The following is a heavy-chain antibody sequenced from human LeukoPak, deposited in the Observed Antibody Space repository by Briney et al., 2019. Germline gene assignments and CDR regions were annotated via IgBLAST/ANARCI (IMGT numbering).Heavy chain of an antibody. Sequence: SETLSLTCAVYGGSFSGYYWSWIRQPPGKGLEWIGEINHSGSTNYNPSLKSRVTISVDTSKNQFSLRLSSVTAADTAVYYCARRKILGYCSSTSCGGSYYYYGMDVWGQGTTVTVSS. J-gene: IGHJ6*02. CDR3: ARRKILGYCSSTSCGGSYYYYGMDV. CDR2: INHSGST. D-gene: IGHD2-2*01. CDR1: GGSFSGYY. V-gene: IGHV4-34*01.